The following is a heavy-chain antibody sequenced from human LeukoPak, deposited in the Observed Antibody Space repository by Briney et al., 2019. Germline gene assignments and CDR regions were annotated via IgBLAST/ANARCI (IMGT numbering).Heavy chain of an antibody. D-gene: IGHD2-2*01. CDR3: ARDYCSSTSCYFDY. CDR1: GYTFTSYG. Sequence: ASVKVSCKASGYTFTSYGISWVRQAPGQGLEWMGWISAYNGNTNYAQKLQGRVTMTTDTSTSTAYMELRSLRSDDTAVYYCARDYCSSTSCYFDYWGQGTLVTVSS. J-gene: IGHJ4*02. CDR2: ISAYNGNT. V-gene: IGHV1-18*01.